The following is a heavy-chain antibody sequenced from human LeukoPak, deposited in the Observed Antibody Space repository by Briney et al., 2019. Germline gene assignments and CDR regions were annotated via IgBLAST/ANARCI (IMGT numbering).Heavy chain of an antibody. V-gene: IGHV3-23*01. J-gene: IGHJ4*02. Sequence: PGVSLRLSCAASGFTFSSYAMSWVRQAPGEGLEWVSAISGSGGSTYYADSVKGRFTISRDNSKNTLYLQMNSLRAEDTAVYYCAKGRGHVLRYFDWLLDYWGQGTLVTVSS. D-gene: IGHD3-9*01. CDR2: ISGSGGST. CDR1: GFTFSSYA. CDR3: AKGRGHVLRYFDWLLDY.